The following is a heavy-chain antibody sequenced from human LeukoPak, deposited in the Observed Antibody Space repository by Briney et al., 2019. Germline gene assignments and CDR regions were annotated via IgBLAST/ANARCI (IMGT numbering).Heavy chain of an antibody. CDR3: ARRRCDSTSCYTSFDY. CDR1: GYTFTSYG. V-gene: IGHV1-18*01. D-gene: IGHD2-2*02. CDR2: ISVYNGKT. Sequence: ASVKVSCKASGYTFTSYGISWVRPAPGQGLEWMGWISVYNGKTNYAQKFQGRVTMTTDTSTSTAYMELRSLRSDDTAVYYCARRRCDSTSCYTSFDYWGQGTLVTVSS. J-gene: IGHJ4*02.